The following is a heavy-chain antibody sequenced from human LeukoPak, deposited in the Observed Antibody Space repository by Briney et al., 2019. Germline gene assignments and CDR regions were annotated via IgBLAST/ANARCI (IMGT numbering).Heavy chain of an antibody. CDR2: ISWNSGSI. V-gene: IGHV3-9*01. CDR1: GFTFYDYA. Sequence: PGGSLRLSCAASGFTFYDYAMHWVRQAPGKGLEWVSGISWNSGSIGYADSVKGRFTISRDNAKNSLYLQMNSLRAEDTALYYCAKDMRPREYQLLYAFDIWGQGTMVTVSS. CDR3: AKDMRPREYQLLYAFDI. J-gene: IGHJ3*02. D-gene: IGHD2-2*01.